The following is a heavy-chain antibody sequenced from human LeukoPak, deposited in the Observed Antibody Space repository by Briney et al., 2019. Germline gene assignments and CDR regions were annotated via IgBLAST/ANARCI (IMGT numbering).Heavy chain of an antibody. CDR2: ISGSGGST. V-gene: IGHV3-23*01. Sequence: GGSLRLSCAASGFTITTNYMNWVRQAPGKGLEWVSAISGSGGSTYYADSVKGRFTISRDNSKNTLYLQMNSLRAEDTAVYYCARGNSGPFNSDAFDIWGQGTLVTVSS. J-gene: IGHJ3*02. CDR1: GFTITTNY. CDR3: ARGNSGPFNSDAFDI. D-gene: IGHD5-12*01.